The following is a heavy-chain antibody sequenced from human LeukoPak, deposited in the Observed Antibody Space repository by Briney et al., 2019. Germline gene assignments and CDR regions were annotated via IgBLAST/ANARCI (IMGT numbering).Heavy chain of an antibody. CDR2: FDPEDGET. CDR3: ATHDPTNVVPDYYYYMDV. D-gene: IGHD2-2*01. CDR1: GYTLTELS. V-gene: IGHV1-24*01. Sequence: ASVKVSCKVSGYTLTELSMHWVRQAPGKGLEWMGGFDPEDGETIYAQKFQGRVTMTEDTSTDTAYMELSSLRSEDTAVYYCATHDPTNVVPDYYYYMDVWGKGTTVTVSS. J-gene: IGHJ6*03.